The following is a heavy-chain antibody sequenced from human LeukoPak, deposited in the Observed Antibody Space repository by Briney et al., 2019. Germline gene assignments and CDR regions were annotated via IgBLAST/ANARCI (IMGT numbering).Heavy chain of an antibody. CDR2: IYYSGST. CDR1: GGSISSYY. D-gene: IGHD3-10*01. J-gene: IGHJ4*02. Sequence: SETLSLTCTVSGGSISSYYWSWIRQPPGKGLEWIGHIYYSGSTNYNPSLKSRVTISVDTSKNQFSLKLSSVTAADTAVYYCARHSPQTYYYGSGSYSPPHYFDYWGQGTLVTVSS. CDR3: ARHSPQTYYYGSGSYSPPHYFDY. V-gene: IGHV4-59*08.